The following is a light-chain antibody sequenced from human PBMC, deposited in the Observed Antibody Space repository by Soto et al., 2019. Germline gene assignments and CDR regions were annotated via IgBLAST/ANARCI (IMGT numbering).Light chain of an antibody. CDR3: QQYSIFWT. CDR1: QNVNNW. J-gene: IGKJ1*01. CDR2: AAS. V-gene: IGKV1-5*03. Sequence: DIQMTQSPSTLSASVGDRVTITCRASQNVNNWLAWFQQKPGKAPKLLIYAASNLDSGVPSRFSGSGSGTEFPLTISSLQPDDFATYYCQQYSIFWTFGQGTKVEIK.